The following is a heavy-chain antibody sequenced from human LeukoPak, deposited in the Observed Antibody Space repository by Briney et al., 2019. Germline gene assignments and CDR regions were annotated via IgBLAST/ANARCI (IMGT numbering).Heavy chain of an antibody. Sequence: SETLSLTCTVSGGSDSSSYYYWNWIRQPPGKELEWIGYIYYSGSTNYNPSLKSRVTISVDTSKNQFSLNLSSVTAADTAVYYCASRDCSGGRCHFAGADPFDYWGQGTLVTVSS. J-gene: IGHJ4*02. V-gene: IGHV4-61*01. CDR3: ASRDCSGGRCHFAGADPFDY. CDR2: IYYSGST. CDR1: GGSDSSSYYY. D-gene: IGHD2-15*01.